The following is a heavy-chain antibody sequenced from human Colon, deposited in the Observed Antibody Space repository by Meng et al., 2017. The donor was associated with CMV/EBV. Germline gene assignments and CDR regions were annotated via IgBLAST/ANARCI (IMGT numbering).Heavy chain of an antibody. CDR2: GYHSGFT. Sequence: GSLRLSCNVSGYSISSGYFWGWIRQPPGKGREWVAIGYHSGFTSYNPSLASRVTMSADTSKNHFSLKLTSVTAADSAVYYCARVRVDYGGDAFDIWGQGTKVTVSS. CDR3: ARVRVDYGGDAFDI. V-gene: IGHV4-38-2*02. J-gene: IGHJ3*02. CDR1: GYSISSGYF. D-gene: IGHD3-16*01.